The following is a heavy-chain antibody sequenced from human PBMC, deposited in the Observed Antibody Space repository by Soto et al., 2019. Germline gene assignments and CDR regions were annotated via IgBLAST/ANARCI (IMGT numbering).Heavy chain of an antibody. V-gene: IGHV3-30-3*01. D-gene: IGHD6-19*01. CDR1: GFTFNNYA. J-gene: IGHJ4*02. CDR3: ARDWSQITDYSSNS. Sequence: GGSLRLSCAASGFTFNNYALNWVRQAPGKGLEWVAIISYDGSNTYYADSVKGRFTISRDNSKNTLYLQMNSLRSEDTAVYFCARDWSQITDYSSNSWGQETLVTVSS. CDR2: ISYDGSNT.